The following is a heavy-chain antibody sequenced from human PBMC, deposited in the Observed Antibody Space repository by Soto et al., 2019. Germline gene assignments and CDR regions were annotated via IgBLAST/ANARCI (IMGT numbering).Heavy chain of an antibody. CDR1: GGSVSSGSYY. V-gene: IGHV4-34*01. D-gene: IGHD1-1*01. CDR2: MSHSGGT. J-gene: IGHJ3*02. Sequence: QVQLQQWGAGLLKPSETLSLTCAVYGGSVSSGSYYWSWIRQPPGKGLECIGEMSHSGGTHFNPSLKSRVTISVDTSKNQFSLKMSFVTAADTALYYCARVERGTATTVVDAFDIWGPGTMVTVSS. CDR3: ARVERGTATTVVDAFDI.